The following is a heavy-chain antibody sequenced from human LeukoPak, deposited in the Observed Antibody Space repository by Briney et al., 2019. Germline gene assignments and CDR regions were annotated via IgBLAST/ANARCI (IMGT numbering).Heavy chain of an antibody. CDR3: VRGSGFLLDY. V-gene: IGHV3-7*01. CDR1: GFTFSNHW. D-gene: IGHD6-19*01. J-gene: IGHJ4*02. Sequence: PGGSLRLSCAASGFTFSNHWMSWVRQTPGKGLEWVAKIKEDGSERYYVDSVKGRFTISRDDANYSVYLQLNTLRVEGTAVYHCVRGSGFLLDYWGQGTLVTVSS. CDR2: IKEDGSER.